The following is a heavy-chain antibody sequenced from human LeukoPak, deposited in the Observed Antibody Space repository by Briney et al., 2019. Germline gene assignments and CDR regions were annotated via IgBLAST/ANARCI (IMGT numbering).Heavy chain of an antibody. V-gene: IGHV1-2*02. CDR2: INPNSGGT. J-gene: IGHJ4*02. Sequence: ASVKVSCKASGYTFTGYYMHWVRQAPGQGLEWMGWINPNSGGTNYAQKFQGRVTMTRDTSISTAYMELSRLRSDDTAVYYCARRGEYSSGWPFDYWGQGTLVTVSS. D-gene: IGHD6-19*01. CDR3: ARRGEYSSGWPFDY. CDR1: GYTFTGYY.